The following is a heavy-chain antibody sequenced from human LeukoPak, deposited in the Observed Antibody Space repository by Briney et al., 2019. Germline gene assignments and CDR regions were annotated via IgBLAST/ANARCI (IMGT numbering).Heavy chain of an antibody. J-gene: IGHJ4*02. D-gene: IGHD1-26*01. V-gene: IGHV3-7*01. CDR3: AIRSGGYDY. CDR2: IKQDGSVK. Sequence: GGSLRLSCAASGFTYGAFWMSWVRQAPGKGLEWVASIKQDGSVKHYVDSVKGRFTVSRDNAKNSLYLQTNSLRVEDTAVYYCAIRSGGYDYWGQGTLVTVSS. CDR1: GFTYGAFW.